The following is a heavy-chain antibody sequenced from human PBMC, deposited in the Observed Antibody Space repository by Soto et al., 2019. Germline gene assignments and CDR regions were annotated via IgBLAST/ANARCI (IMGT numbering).Heavy chain of an antibody. D-gene: IGHD4-17*01. J-gene: IGHJ3*02. CDR3: ARYYGDYPFLGAFDI. CDR2: ISAYNGNT. CDR1: CYTLSSYG. V-gene: IGHV1-18*01. Sequence: APVKVSCKASCYTLSSYGISWVRQAPGQGLEWMGWISAYNGNTNYAQKLQGRVTMTTDTSTSTAYMELRSLRSDDTAVYYCARYYGDYPFLGAFDIWGQGTMVTVSS.